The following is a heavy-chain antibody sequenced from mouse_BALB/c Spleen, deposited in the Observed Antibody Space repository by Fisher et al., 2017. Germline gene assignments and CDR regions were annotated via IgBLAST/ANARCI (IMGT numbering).Heavy chain of an antibody. J-gene: IGHJ1*01. CDR3: ARDGYDFDV. V-gene: IGHV1-77*01. Sequence: KFKGKATLTPDKSSSTAYMQLSSLTSENSAVYFCARDGYDFDVWGAGTTVTVSS. D-gene: IGHD2-2*01.